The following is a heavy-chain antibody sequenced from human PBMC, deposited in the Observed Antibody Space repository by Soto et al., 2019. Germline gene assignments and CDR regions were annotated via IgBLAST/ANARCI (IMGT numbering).Heavy chain of an antibody. D-gene: IGHD5-12*01. CDR2: IVVGSGNT. J-gene: IGHJ6*02. Sequence: QMQLVQSGPEVKKPGTSVKVSCKASGFTFTSSAVQWVRQARGQRLEWIGWIVVGSGNTNYAQKFQERVTITRDMSTSTAYMELSSLRSEDTAVYYCAASSYPARSVATTLTYYYYGMDGWGQGTTVTVSS. CDR3: AASSYPARSVATTLTYYYYGMDG. CDR1: GFTFTSSA. V-gene: IGHV1-58*01.